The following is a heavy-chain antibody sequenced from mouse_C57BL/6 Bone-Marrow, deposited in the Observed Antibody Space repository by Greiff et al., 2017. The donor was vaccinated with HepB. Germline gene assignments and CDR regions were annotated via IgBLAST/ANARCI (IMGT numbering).Heavy chain of an antibody. D-gene: IGHD1-1*01. V-gene: IGHV1-81*01. J-gene: IGHJ1*03. CDR1: GYTFTSYG. CDR2: IYPRSGNT. CDR3: ARHTVVAGDWYFDV. Sequence: QVQLQQSGAELARPGASVKLSCKASGYTFTSYGISWVKQRTGQGLGWIGEIYPRSGNTYYNEKFKGKATLTADKSSSTAYMELRSLTSEDSAVYFCARHTVVAGDWYFDVWGTGTTVTVSS.